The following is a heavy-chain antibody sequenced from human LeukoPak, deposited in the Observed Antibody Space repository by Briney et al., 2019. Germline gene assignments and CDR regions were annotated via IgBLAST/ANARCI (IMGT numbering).Heavy chain of an antibody. CDR1: GGSISSSPYY. CDR3: ARTYGSGWFM. CDR2: IYYSGST. J-gene: IGHJ4*02. V-gene: IGHV4-39*01. D-gene: IGHD6-19*01. Sequence: SETLSLTCTVSGGSISSSPYYWGWIRQHPGKGLEWIGSIYYSGSTYYNPSLESRVTISVETSKNEFSLKVAYVTAADTAVYYCARTYGSGWFMWGQGILVTVSS.